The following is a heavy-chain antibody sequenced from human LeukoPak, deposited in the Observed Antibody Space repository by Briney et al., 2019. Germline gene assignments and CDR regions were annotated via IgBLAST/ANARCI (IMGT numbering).Heavy chain of an antibody. CDR1: GFTFSGSA. J-gene: IGHJ3*02. CDR2: IRSKANSYAT. D-gene: IGHD2-21*02. CDR3: TRPLITYCGGDCYAPDAFDI. V-gene: IGHV3-73*01. Sequence: GGSLRLSCAASGFTFSGSAMHWVRQASGKGLEWVGRIRSKANSYATAYAASVKGGFTISRDDSKNTAYLQMNSLKTEDTAVYYCTRPLITYCGGDCYAPDAFDIWGQGTMVTVSS.